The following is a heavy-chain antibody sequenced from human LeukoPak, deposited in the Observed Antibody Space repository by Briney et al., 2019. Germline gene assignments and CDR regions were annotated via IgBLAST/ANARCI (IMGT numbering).Heavy chain of an antibody. D-gene: IGHD1-26*01. Sequence: ASVKVSSKASGYTFTHYYMNWVPQAPGQGLELMALNYPSGGSTDYAQKFQSRVTMTGDTSTTTVYMELSSLRSEDTGVYYCARDLDHSGNYHTFDYWGQGTLVTVSS. CDR2: NYPSGGST. V-gene: IGHV1-46*01. J-gene: IGHJ4*02. CDR3: ARDLDHSGNYHTFDY. CDR1: GYTFTHYY.